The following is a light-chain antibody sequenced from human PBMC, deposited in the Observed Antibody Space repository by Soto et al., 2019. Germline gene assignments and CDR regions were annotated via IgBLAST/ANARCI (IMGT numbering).Light chain of an antibody. J-gene: IGLJ1*01. CDR2: DGT. CDR1: SSDVDDYRY. V-gene: IGLV2-11*01. CDR3: CSYVTTPEI. Sequence: QSVLTQPPSASGTPGQRVTISCTGTSSDVDDYRYVSWYQQYPGKAPKLVIYDGTKRPSGVPDRFSGSNSGNTASLTISGLQAEDEADYYCCSYVTTPEIFGTGTKVTVL.